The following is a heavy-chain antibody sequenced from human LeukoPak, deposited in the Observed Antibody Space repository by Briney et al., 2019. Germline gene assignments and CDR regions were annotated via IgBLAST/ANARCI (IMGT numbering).Heavy chain of an antibody. D-gene: IGHD4-17*01. J-gene: IGHJ4*02. CDR1: GFTFSSYW. Sequence: GGSLRLSCAASGFTFSSYWMSWVRQAPGKGLEWVANIKQDGSVKYYVDSVKGRFTISRDNAKNSLYLQMNSLRAEDTAVYYCARASPYGDYGLDYWGQGTLVTVSS. CDR2: IKQDGSVK. CDR3: ARASPYGDYGLDY. V-gene: IGHV3-7*01.